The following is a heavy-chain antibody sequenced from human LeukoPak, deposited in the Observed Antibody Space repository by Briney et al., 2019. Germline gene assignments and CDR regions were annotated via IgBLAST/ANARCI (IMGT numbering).Heavy chain of an antibody. CDR3: ATLRLGGEFNDY. CDR1: GLTFNNYG. J-gene: IGHJ4*02. CDR2: ISSSSHT. D-gene: IGHD3-3*01. V-gene: IGHV3-21*01. Sequence: GGSQTLSCTVSGLTFNNYGIIWVRQAPVKGLEWVSSISSSSHTYYADSLKGRFTVSRDNAKNSLYLQMSSLRAEDTAGYYCATLRLGGEFNDYWGEGTLVTVSS.